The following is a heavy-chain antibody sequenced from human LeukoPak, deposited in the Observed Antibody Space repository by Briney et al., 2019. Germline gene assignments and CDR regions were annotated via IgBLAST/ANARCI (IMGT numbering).Heavy chain of an antibody. CDR2: IIPIFGTA. J-gene: IGHJ5*02. Sequence: ASVKVSCKASGGTFSSYAISWVRQAPGQGLEWMGGIIPIFGTANYAQKFQGRVTITAGESTSTAYMELSSLRSEDTAVYYCARQPTTGTTSWFDPWGQGTLVTVSS. CDR3: ARQPTTGTTSWFDP. CDR1: GGTFSSYA. V-gene: IGHV1-69*13. D-gene: IGHD1-1*01.